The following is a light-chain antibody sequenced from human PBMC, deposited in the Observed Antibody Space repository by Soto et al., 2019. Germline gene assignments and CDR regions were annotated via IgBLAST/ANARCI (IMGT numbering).Light chain of an antibody. Sequence: EILLTPSPCTMSLSPGESAPFSCRASQSVSRNYLAWYQQKPGHAPSLLIYGAFKRATGIPDRLSGSGSGTDFTLTISSLQPEDFAVYYCQQYGSSGTFGQGTKVDIK. CDR2: GAF. J-gene: IGKJ1*01. V-gene: IGKV3-20*01. CDR1: QSVSRNY. CDR3: QQYGSSGT.